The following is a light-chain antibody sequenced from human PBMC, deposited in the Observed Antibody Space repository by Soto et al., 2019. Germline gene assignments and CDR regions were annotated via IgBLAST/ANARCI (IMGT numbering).Light chain of an antibody. CDR2: EVS. J-gene: IGLJ2*01. CDR1: SGDVGGYNS. V-gene: IGLV2-14*01. CDR3: SSYTSSSTLV. Sequence: QSALTQPASVSGSPGQSITMSCTGTSGDVGGYNSVSWYQQHPGKAPKLMIYEVSTRPSGVSNRFSGSKSGNTASLTISGLQAEDEADYYCSSYTSSSTLVFGGGTKLTVL.